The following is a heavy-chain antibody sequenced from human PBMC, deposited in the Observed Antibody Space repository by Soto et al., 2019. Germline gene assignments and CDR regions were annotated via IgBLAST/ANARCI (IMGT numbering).Heavy chain of an antibody. J-gene: IGHJ6*02. CDR2: IFYSGNT. CDR3: ARLFDGMEV. V-gene: IGHV4-39*01. CDR1: GGSISSSIYY. Sequence: SETLSLTCTVSGGSISSSIYYWGWIRQPPGKCLEWIGSIFYSGNTYYNPSLKSRVTISVDTSKNQFSPKLSSVTATDTAVFYCARLFDGMEVWGRGTAVTVSS.